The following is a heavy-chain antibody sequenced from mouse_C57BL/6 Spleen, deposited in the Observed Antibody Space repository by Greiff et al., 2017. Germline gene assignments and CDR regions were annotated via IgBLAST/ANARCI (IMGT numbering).Heavy chain of an antibody. V-gene: IGHV5-4*01. CDR2: ISDGGSYT. CDR3: AREGDYGSSYYDFDY. J-gene: IGHJ2*01. CDR1: GFTFSSYA. Sequence: EVQLVESGGGLVKPGGSLKLSCAASGFTFSSYAMSWVRQTPEKRLEWVATISDGGSYTYYPDNVKGRFTISRDNAKNNLYLQMSHLKSEDTAMYYCAREGDYGSSYYDFDYWGQGTTLTVSS. D-gene: IGHD1-1*01.